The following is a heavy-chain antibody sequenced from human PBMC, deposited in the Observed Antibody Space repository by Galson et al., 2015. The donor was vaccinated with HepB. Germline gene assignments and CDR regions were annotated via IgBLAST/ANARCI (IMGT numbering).Heavy chain of an antibody. J-gene: IGHJ6*02. CDR3: ARDPAGLGGSYTGMDV. Sequence: ETLSLTCTVSGGSISSYYWSWIRQPPGKGLEWLGYIYYSGSTNYNPSLKSRVTISVDTSKNQFSLKLSSVTAADTAVYYCARDPAGLGGSYTGMDVWGQGTTVTVSS. CDR1: GGSISSYY. D-gene: IGHD1-26*01. V-gene: IGHV4-59*01. CDR2: IYYSGST.